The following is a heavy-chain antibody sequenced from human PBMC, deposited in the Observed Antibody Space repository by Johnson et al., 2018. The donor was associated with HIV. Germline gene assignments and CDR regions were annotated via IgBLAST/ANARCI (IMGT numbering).Heavy chain of an antibody. Sequence: VQLVESGGGLIQPGGSLRLSCKASGFSISSNYMSWVRQPPGKGLEWVSVFYSGSNTYYADSVKGRFTISRDNSKNTLYLQMNSLRAEDTAVYYCARVPNDAFDIWGQGTMVTVSS. J-gene: IGHJ3*02. V-gene: IGHV3-66*03. CDR3: ARVPNDAFDI. CDR2: FYSGSNT. CDR1: GFSISSNY.